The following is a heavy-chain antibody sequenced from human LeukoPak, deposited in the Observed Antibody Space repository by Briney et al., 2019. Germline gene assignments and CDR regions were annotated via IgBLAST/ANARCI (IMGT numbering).Heavy chain of an antibody. Sequence: GGSLRLSCAASGFTFSSYWMHWVRQAPGKGLVWVSRINSDGSSTSYADSVKGRFTISRDNAKNTLHLQMNSLRAEDTAVYYCARDEEQQLLDYWGQGTLVTVSS. D-gene: IGHD6-13*01. J-gene: IGHJ4*02. V-gene: IGHV3-74*01. CDR3: ARDEEQQLLDY. CDR1: GFTFSSYW. CDR2: INSDGSST.